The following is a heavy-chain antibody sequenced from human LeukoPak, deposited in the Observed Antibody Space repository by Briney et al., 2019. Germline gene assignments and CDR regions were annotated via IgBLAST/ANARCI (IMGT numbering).Heavy chain of an antibody. V-gene: IGHV1-3*04. CDR3: ARDSSGYSGFWPSDY. CDR2: INTNNGDT. CDR1: GYTFTSYA. Sequence: GASVKVSCKASGYTFTSYAMNWVRQAPGQRLEWMGWINTNNGDTKYSQQFQGRVTITRDTSASTAYMELSSLRSEDTAVYYCARDSSGYSGFWPSDYWGQGTLVTVSS. D-gene: IGHD3-22*01. J-gene: IGHJ4*02.